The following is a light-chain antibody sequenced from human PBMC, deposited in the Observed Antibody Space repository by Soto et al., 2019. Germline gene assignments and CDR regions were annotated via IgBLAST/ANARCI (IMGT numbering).Light chain of an antibody. Sequence: QSALTQPASVSGSPGQSITISCTGTSGDVGTYSLVSWYQQHPGQAPKLMIYEVTERPSGVSNRLSGSQSGNTASLTISGLQAEDEAEYYCCSYASSIFMVFRGGTKLTVL. CDR1: SGDVGTYSL. CDR2: EVT. J-gene: IGLJ3*02. CDR3: CSYASSIFMV. V-gene: IGLV2-23*02.